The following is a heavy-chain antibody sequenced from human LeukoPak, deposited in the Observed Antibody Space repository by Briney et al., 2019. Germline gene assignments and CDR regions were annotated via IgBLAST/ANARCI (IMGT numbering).Heavy chain of an antibody. Sequence: GASVKVSCKASGYTFTSYGISWVRQAPEQGLEWMGWISAYNGNTNYAQKLQGRVTMTTDTSTSTAYMELRSLRSDDTAVYYCARAGEREDTAMVYYYYYYMDVWGKGTTVTISS. CDR2: ISAYNGNT. V-gene: IGHV1-18*01. J-gene: IGHJ6*03. CDR3: ARAGEREDTAMVYYYYYYMDV. CDR1: GYTFTSYG. D-gene: IGHD5-18*01.